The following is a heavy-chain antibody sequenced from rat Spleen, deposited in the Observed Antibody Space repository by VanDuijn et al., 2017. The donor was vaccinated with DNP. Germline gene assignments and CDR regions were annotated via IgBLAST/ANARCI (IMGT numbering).Heavy chain of an antibody. CDR1: GFSLTTNG. D-gene: IGHD1-2*01. Sequence: QVQVKESGPGLVQSSQTLSLTCTVSGFSLTTNGVSWVRQPPGKGLEWIAAISSGGNTYYNSALISRLTISRDTSKSQVFLKMNSLQTEDTAIYFCTRVTIAAIYGGIDYVMDAWGQGASVTVSS. CDR3: TRVTIAAIYGGIDYVMDA. CDR2: ISSGGNT. J-gene: IGHJ4*01. V-gene: IGHV2S12*01.